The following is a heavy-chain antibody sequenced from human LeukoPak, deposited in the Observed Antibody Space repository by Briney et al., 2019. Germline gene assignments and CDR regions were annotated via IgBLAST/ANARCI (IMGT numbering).Heavy chain of an antibody. CDR2: IYTSGST. J-gene: IGHJ5*02. CDR1: GGSISSGSYY. Sequence: PSETLSLTCTVSGGSISSGSYYWSWIRQPAGKGLEWIGRIYTSGSTNYNPSLKSRVTISVDTSKNQFSLKLSSVTAADTAVYYCAGLWFGELLDWFDPWGQGTLVTVSS. D-gene: IGHD3-10*01. V-gene: IGHV4-61*02. CDR3: AGLWFGELLDWFDP.